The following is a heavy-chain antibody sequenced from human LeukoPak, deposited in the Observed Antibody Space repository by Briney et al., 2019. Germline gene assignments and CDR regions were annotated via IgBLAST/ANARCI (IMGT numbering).Heavy chain of an antibody. CDR2: IYYSGTT. D-gene: IGHD4-17*01. V-gene: IGHV4-39*01. CDR1: GFTFSSYSMN. Sequence: PGGSLRLSCAASGFTFSSYSMNWVRQAPGQGLEWIGSIYYSGTTYYNPSPNSRVTISVDTSKNQFSLNLSSVTDADTAVYYCARLGFEPTVTTVFDWGQGTLVTVSS. J-gene: IGHJ4*02. CDR3: ARLGFEPTVTTVFD.